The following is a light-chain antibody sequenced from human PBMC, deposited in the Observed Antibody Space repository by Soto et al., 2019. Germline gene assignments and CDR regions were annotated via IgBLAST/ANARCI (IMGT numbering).Light chain of an antibody. Sequence: DIVMTQSPDSLAVSLRERATITCKSSQSVLYSSNNKNYLAWYQQKPGQPPKLLIYWASTRESGVPDRFSGSASGTDFTLTISSLQAEDVAVYYCQQYYSPWTFGQGTKVEIK. CDR3: QQYYSPWT. J-gene: IGKJ1*01. CDR1: QSVLYSSNNKNY. CDR2: WAS. V-gene: IGKV4-1*01.